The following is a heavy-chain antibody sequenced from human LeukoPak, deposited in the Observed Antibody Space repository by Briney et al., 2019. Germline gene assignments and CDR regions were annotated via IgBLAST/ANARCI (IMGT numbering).Heavy chain of an antibody. V-gene: IGHV1-3*01. CDR2: INAGNGNT. Sequence: GASVKVSCNASGYTFTSYAMHWVRQAPGQRLEWMGWINAGNGNTKYSQKFQGRVTITRDTSASTAYMELSSLRSEDTAVYYCTRVVITSYYYYYGMDVWGQGTTVTVSS. CDR1: GYTFTSYA. J-gene: IGHJ6*02. CDR3: TRVVITSYYYYYGMDV. D-gene: IGHD3-22*01.